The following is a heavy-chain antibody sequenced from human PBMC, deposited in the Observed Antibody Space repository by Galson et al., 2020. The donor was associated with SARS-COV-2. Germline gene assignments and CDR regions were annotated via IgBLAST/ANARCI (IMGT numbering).Heavy chain of an antibody. Sequence: SETLSLTCTVSGGSISSSSYYWGWIRQPPGKGLEWIGSIYYSGSTYYNPSLKSRVTISVDTSKNQFSLKLSSVTAADTAVYYCARHGGYCRGGSCYSDPFDPWGQGTLVTVSS. J-gene: IGHJ5*02. CDR2: IYYSGST. CDR1: GGSISSSSYY. V-gene: IGHV4-39*01. CDR3: ARHGGYCRGGSCYSDPFDP. D-gene: IGHD2-15*01.